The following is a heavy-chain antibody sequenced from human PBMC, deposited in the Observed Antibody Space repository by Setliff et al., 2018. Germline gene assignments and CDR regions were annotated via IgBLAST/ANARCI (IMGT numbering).Heavy chain of an antibody. Sequence: GESLKISCAASGFSFRSYWMTWVRQAPGKGLEWVANIDPDGIGKYYIDSVRGRFTISRDSSTNTLYLQMNSLRGEDTAVYYCAKDLSSNTAASYFFDLWGQGTQVTVSS. J-gene: IGHJ4*02. CDR3: AKDLSSNTAASYFFDL. CDR2: IDPDGIGK. CDR1: GFSFRSYW. V-gene: IGHV3-7*03. D-gene: IGHD5-18*01.